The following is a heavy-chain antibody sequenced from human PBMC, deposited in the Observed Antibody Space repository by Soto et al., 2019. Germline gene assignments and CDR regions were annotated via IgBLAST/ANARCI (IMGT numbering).Heavy chain of an antibody. D-gene: IGHD6-25*01. V-gene: IGHV1-69*13. Sequence: GSSVKVSCKASGGTFSSYAISWVRQAPGQGLEWMGGIIPIFGTANYAQKFQGRVTITADESTSTAYMELSSLRSEDTAVYYCAITAGNYYYYGMDVWGQGTTVTVSS. CDR1: GGTFSSYA. CDR2: IIPIFGTA. J-gene: IGHJ6*02. CDR3: AITAGNYYYYGMDV.